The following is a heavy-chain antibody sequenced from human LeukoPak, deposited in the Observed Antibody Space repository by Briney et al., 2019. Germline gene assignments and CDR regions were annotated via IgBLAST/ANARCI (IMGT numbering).Heavy chain of an antibody. Sequence: PSETLSLTCSVSGGSISSYYWSWIRQPPGKGLEWIGYIYYTGSTNYNPSLESRVTISIDTSKKQLSLKLRSVTAADTAVYYCARDRRESSKPNDAFDIWDQGTMVTVSS. J-gene: IGHJ3*02. D-gene: IGHD4-11*01. CDR3: ARDRRESSKPNDAFDI. CDR2: IYYTGST. CDR1: GGSISSYY. V-gene: IGHV4-59*01.